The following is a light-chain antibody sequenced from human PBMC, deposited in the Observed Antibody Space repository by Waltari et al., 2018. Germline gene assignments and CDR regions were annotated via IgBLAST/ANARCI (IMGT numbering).Light chain of an antibody. V-gene: IGLV2-14*03. CDR1: SHAIGPYDY. J-gene: IGLJ2*01. CDR3: GSYTTNSPFAVV. Sequence: ALTQPASVSGSPGQSIPISCSGTSHAIGPYDYAAWYLHHPATAPKLIIFDVSKRPSGISDRFSASKSGSTASLTISGLQAEDEGEYFCGSYTTNSPFAVVFGGGTKLTVL. CDR2: DVS.